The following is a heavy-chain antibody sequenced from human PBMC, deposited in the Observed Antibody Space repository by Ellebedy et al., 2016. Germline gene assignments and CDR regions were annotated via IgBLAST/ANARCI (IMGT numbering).Heavy chain of an antibody. CDR1: GFTFGDYY. CDR3: ARDAAAGTWGWFDP. Sequence: GESLKISCAASGFTFGDYYMSWIRQAPGKGLEWVSYISSSGSTIYYADPVKGRFTISRDNAKNSLYLQMNSLRAEDTAVYYCARDAAAGTWGWFDPWGQGTLVTVSS. V-gene: IGHV3-11*04. CDR2: ISSSGSTI. D-gene: IGHD6-13*01. J-gene: IGHJ5*02.